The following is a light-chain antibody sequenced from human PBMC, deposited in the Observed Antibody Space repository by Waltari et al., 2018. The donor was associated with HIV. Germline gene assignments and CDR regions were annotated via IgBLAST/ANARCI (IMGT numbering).Light chain of an antibody. CDR3: ASYAGRNTLV. Sequence: QLVLTQSPSASASLGASVKLTCTLSSGHRSYAIAWHQQQPEKGPRYLMKLDSDGSHIKGDGIPDRFSGSKSGNTASLTVSGLQAEDEANYYCASYAGRNTLVFGGGTKLTVL. J-gene: IGLJ2*01. CDR1: SGHRSYA. CDR2: LDSDGSH. V-gene: IGLV4-69*01.